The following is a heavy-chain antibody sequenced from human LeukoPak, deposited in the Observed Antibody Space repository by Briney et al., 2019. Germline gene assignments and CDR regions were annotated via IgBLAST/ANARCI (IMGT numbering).Heavy chain of an antibody. CDR2: INHSGST. D-gene: IGHD5-12*01. V-gene: IGHV4-39*07. CDR3: AVSVDIVATVDY. CDR1: GGSISSGGYY. Sequence: PSETLSLTCTVSGGSISSGGYYWSWIRQPPGKGLEWIGEINHSGSTNYNPSLKSRVTISVDTSKNQFSLKLSSVTAADTAVYYCAVSVDIVATVDYWGQGTLVTVSS. J-gene: IGHJ4*02.